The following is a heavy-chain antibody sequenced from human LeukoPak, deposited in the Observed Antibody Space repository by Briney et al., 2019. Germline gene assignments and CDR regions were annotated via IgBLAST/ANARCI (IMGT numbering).Heavy chain of an antibody. CDR3: ASLMSRVIVTGDFDN. Sequence: GGSLRLSCAASGFTFSSYGMHWVRQAPGKGLEWVSGITGSGANTYYADSVKGRITISRDNSKNTLSLQMNSLRAEDTAVYYCASLMSRVIVTGDFDNWGQGTLVTVSS. J-gene: IGHJ4*02. D-gene: IGHD1-14*01. CDR2: ITGSGANT. V-gene: IGHV3-23*01. CDR1: GFTFSSYG.